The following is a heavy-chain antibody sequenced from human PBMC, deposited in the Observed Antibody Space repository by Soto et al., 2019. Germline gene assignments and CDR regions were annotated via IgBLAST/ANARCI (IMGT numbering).Heavy chain of an antibody. CDR2: ISSNGGST. D-gene: IGHD1-26*01. CDR3: ARHVGYTGSYSDY. Sequence: EVPLVESGGGLVQPGGSLRLSCAASGFTFSSYAMNWVRQAPGKGLEYVSAISSNGGSTYYANSVKGRFTISRDNSKNTLYLHMGSLTAEDMAVYYCARHVGYTGSYSDYWGQGTLVTVSS. J-gene: IGHJ4*02. V-gene: IGHV3-64*01. CDR1: GFTFSSYA.